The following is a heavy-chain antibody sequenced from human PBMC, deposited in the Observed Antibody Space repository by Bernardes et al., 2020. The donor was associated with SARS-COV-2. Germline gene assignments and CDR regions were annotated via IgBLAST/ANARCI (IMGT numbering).Heavy chain of an antibody. V-gene: IGHV3-23*01. CDR3: AKEWDTVPGNAFDI. Sequence: GGSLRLSCAAPGFPLSSHAMSWVPQAPGKGPEWVSAIRGKGDTTYYADSVKGRFTISRDNSENTLYLQMNSLRVEDTAVYYCAKEWDTVPGNAFDIWGHGTLVTVSS. CDR2: IRGKGDTT. D-gene: IGHD2-8*01. J-gene: IGHJ3*02. CDR1: GFPLSSHA.